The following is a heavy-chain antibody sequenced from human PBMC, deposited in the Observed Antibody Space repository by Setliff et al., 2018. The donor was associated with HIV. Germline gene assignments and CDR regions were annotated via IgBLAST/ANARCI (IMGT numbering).Heavy chain of an antibody. CDR2: IYYSGTT. CDR3: VRGVVVDILTGYYNRGFDY. J-gene: IGHJ4*02. D-gene: IGHD3-9*01. V-gene: IGHV4-31*03. Sequence: SETLSLTCTVSGGSINSGGYFWSWIRHLPGRGLEWIGYIYYSGTTHYNPSLRSRVTISVDTSKKQFSLNLSSVTAADTAVYYCVRGVVVDILTGYYNRGFDYWGQGTLVTVSS. CDR1: GGSINSGGYF.